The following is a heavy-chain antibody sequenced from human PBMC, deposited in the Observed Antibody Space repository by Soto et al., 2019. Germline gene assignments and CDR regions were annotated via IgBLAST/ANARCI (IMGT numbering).Heavy chain of an antibody. Sequence: GGSLRLSCAASGFTFNDYYMTWIRQAPGKGLEWISYISSGGGTTYYADSVKGRFTISRDSAKKSIYLQMNSLKAEDTAVYYCARDSRGEGLGDSYYGMEVWGQGTTVTVSS. V-gene: IGHV3-11*01. CDR3: ARDSRGEGLGDSYYGMEV. CDR2: ISSGGGTT. CDR1: GFTFNDYY. D-gene: IGHD3-10*01. J-gene: IGHJ6*02.